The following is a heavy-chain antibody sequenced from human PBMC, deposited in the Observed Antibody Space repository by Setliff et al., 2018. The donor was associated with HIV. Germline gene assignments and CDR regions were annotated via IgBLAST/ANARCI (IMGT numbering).Heavy chain of an antibody. CDR3: TTPPLSAGTGDY. Sequence: GESLKISCAASGFTFSNAWMSWVRQAPGKGLEWVGRIKSKTDGGTTDYAAPVKGRFTISRDDSKNTLYLQMNSLKTEDTAVYYCTTPPLSAGTGDYWGQGTLVTVSS. D-gene: IGHD6-13*01. V-gene: IGHV3-15*01. CDR1: GFTFSNAW. J-gene: IGHJ4*02. CDR2: IKSKTDGGTT.